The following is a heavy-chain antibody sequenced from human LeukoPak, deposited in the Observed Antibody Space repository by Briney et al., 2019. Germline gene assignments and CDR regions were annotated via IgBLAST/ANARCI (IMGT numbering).Heavy chain of an antibody. CDR2: IYHSGST. CDR3: ARAGAGREYQLPLDY. J-gene: IGHJ4*02. D-gene: IGHD2-2*01. V-gene: IGHV4-38-2*02. Sequence: PSETLSLTCTVSGYSISSGYYWGWIRRPPGKGQEWIGSIYHSGSTYYNPSLKSRVTISVDTSKNQFSLKLSSVTAADTAVYYCARAGAGREYQLPLDYWGQGTLVTVAS. CDR1: GYSISSGYY.